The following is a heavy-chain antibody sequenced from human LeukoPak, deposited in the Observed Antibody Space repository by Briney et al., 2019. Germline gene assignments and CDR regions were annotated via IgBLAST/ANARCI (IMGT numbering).Heavy chain of an antibody. CDR2: ISSSSSYI. CDR1: GFTFSTFT. Sequence: GGSLRLSCAASGFTFSTFTMNWVRQAPGKGLEWVSSISSSSSYIYYADSVKGRFTISRDNAKNSLYLQMNSLRAEDTAVYYCARTDWDTAMIDYWGQGTLVTVSS. CDR3: ARTDWDTAMIDY. D-gene: IGHD5-18*01. V-gene: IGHV3-21*01. J-gene: IGHJ4*02.